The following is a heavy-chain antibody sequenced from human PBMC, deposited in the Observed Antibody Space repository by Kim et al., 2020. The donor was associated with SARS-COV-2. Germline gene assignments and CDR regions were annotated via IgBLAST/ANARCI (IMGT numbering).Heavy chain of an antibody. Sequence: GGSLRLSCAASGFTFSSYGMHWVRQAPGKGLEWVAVIWYDGSNKYYADSVKGRFTISRDNSKNTLYLQMNSLRAEDTAVYYCAKDGVGRGGWQTPDYWGQGTLVTVSS. V-gene: IGHV3-33*06. CDR2: IWYDGSNK. J-gene: IGHJ4*02. CDR3: AKDGVGRGGWQTPDY. D-gene: IGHD6-19*01. CDR1: GFTFSSYG.